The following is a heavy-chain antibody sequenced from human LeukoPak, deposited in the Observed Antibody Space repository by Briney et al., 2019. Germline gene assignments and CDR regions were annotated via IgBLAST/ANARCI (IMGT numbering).Heavy chain of an antibody. CDR1: GFTFSSFS. CDR2: ISSRSSYI. D-gene: IGHD4-23*01. J-gene: IGHJ4*02. CDR3: ARGPNLSGYGGNSDDY. V-gene: IGHV3-21*04. Sequence: GGSLRLSCAASGFTFSSFSMNWVRQTPGRGLEWVSSISSRSSYIYYADSLKGRFTISRDNSKNTLYLQMNSLRAEDTAVYYCARGPNLSGYGGNSDDYWGQGTLVTVSS.